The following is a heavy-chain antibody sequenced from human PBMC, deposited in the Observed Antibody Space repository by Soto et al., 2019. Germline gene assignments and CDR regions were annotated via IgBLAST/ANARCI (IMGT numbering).Heavy chain of an antibody. D-gene: IGHD3-16*02. CDR1: GFTFNSHW. CDR2: IRQAGSDT. J-gene: IGHJ4*02. CDR3: ARYSYTSGPQDY. Sequence: EVNLRLSCAASGFTFNSHWMSWVRQAPGKGLEWVANIRQAGSDTRYVDSVKGRFTISRDNGKNSLYLQMNSLRADDTAVYYCARYSYTSGPQDYWGPGSLGTVPP. V-gene: IGHV3-7*03.